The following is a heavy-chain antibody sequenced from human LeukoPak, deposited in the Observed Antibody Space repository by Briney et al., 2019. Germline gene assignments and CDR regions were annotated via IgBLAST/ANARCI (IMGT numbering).Heavy chain of an antibody. CDR2: INPNSGGT. D-gene: IGHD2-2*01. CDR1: GYTFTGYY. V-gene: IGHV1-2*02. Sequence: ASVKVSCKASGYTFTGYYMHWVRQAPGQGLEWMGWINPNSGGTNYAQKFQGRVTMTRDTSISTAYMELSRLRSDDTAVYYCARVPAGHTENWFDPWGQGTLVTVSS. J-gene: IGHJ5*02. CDR3: ARVPAGHTENWFDP.